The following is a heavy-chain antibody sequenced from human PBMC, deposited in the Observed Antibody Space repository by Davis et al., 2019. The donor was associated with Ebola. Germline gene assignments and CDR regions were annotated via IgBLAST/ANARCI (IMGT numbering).Heavy chain of an antibody. CDR2: IDWDDDK. Sequence: SAPTLVKPTHTLTLTCTFPGFSLSPAGMCVGWIRQPPGKALEWLALIDWDDDKYYSTSLKTRLTISKDTSKNQVVLTMTNMDPVDTATYYCARKRVQLGITNWGQGTLVTVSS. CDR1: GFSLSPAGMC. CDR3: ARKRVQLGITN. V-gene: IGHV2-70*01. J-gene: IGHJ4*02. D-gene: IGHD7-27*01.